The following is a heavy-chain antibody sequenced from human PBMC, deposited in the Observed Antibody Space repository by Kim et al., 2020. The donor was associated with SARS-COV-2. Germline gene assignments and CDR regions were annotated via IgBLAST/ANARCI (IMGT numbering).Heavy chain of an antibody. J-gene: IGHJ6*03. D-gene: IGHD3-16*01. CDR1: GFTFNTYG. Sequence: GGSLRLSCAASGFTFNTYGMHCVSLAPGKLLEWVALISHDGSNTYYTASVMGPSTTTRDNSKNTVYLQMNSLIAAETALYYCPKGLHYMDV. V-gene: IGHV3-30*18. CDR3: PKGLHYMDV. CDR2: ISHDGSNT.